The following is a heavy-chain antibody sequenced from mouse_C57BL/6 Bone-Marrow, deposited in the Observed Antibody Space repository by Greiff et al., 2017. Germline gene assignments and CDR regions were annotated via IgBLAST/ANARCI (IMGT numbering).Heavy chain of an antibody. D-gene: IGHD1-1*01. CDR2: ISSGGDYI. Sequence: EVKLVESGEGLVKPGGSLKISCAASGFTFSSYAMSWVRQTPEKRLAWVAYISSGGDYIYYADTVKGRFPISRDNAWNTLYLQMSRHESEDTAMYYCTRDSPLYYGSSYLYFDVWGTGTTVTVSS. CDR1: GFTFSSYA. CDR3: TRDSPLYYGSSYLYFDV. J-gene: IGHJ1*03. V-gene: IGHV5-9-1*02.